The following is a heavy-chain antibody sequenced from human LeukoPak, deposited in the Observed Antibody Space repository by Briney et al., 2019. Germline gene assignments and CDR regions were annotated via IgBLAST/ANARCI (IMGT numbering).Heavy chain of an antibody. CDR1: GGSINSISDY. J-gene: IGHJ3*02. CDR2: IYYHGRS. V-gene: IGHV4-39*01. Sequence: SETLSLTCIVSGGSINSISDYWGWIRQPPGKGLEWIGSIYYHGRSYYNPSLKSRVTISVDTSKNQFSPKLSSVTAADTAVYYCARRTAPFDWLLFAFDIWGQGTMVTVSS. CDR3: ARRTAPFDWLLFAFDI. D-gene: IGHD3-9*01.